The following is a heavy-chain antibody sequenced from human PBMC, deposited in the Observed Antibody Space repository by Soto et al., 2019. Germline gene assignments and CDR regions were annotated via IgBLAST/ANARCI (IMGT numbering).Heavy chain of an antibody. V-gene: IGHV1-8*01. J-gene: IGHJ6*02. D-gene: IGHD3-10*01. CDR2: MNPNSGNT. Sequence: ASVKVSCKASGYTFTSYDINWVRQATGQGLEWMGWMNPNSGNTGYAQKFQGRVTMTRNTSISTAYMELSSLRSEDTAVYYCARGGALWFGEFYYYYGMDVWGQGTTVTVSS. CDR3: ARGGALWFGEFYYYYGMDV. CDR1: GYTFTSYD.